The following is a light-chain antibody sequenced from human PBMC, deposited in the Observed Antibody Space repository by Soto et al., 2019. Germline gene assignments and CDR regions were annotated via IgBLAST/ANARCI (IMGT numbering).Light chain of an antibody. CDR1: QSISSY. J-gene: IGKJ2*01. Sequence: DIQMTQSPSSLSASVGDRVTITCRASQSISSYLNWYQQKPGKAPKLLIYAASSLQSGVPSRFSGSGSGTDFILTISSLQPEDFATYYCQQSYSTPRTFGQGTKLEIK. V-gene: IGKV1-39*01. CDR3: QQSYSTPRT. CDR2: AAS.